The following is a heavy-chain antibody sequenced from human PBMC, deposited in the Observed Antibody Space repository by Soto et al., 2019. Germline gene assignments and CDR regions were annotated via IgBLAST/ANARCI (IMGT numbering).Heavy chain of an antibody. J-gene: IGHJ4*02. CDR3: ARHGGSYSFDY. V-gene: IGHV4-31*03. CDR1: GGSISSGGYY. CDR2: IYYSGST. D-gene: IGHD1-26*01. Sequence: PSETLSLTCTVSGGSISSGGYYWSWIRQHPGKGLEWIGYIYYSGSTYYNPSLKSRVTISVDTSKNQFSLKLSSATAADTAVYYCARHGGSYSFDYWGQGTLVTVSS.